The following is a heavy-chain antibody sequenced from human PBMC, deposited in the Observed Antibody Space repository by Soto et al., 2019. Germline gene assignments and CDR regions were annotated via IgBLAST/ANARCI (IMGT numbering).Heavy chain of an antibody. CDR3: GSGMNDGFTRYWDP. D-gene: IGHD1-26*01. CDR1: GGCLTSHR. V-gene: IGHV4-59*11. Sequence: PSETLSLTCVVSGGCLTSHRCNWIRQFPGKGLEWIAYTEYTGNTNYNPCLKSGGTISMDTYKKHLSLKLTSMTAEDTAVYYCGSGMNDGFTRYWDPWGQGTLVTVSS. CDR2: TEYTGNT. J-gene: IGHJ5*02.